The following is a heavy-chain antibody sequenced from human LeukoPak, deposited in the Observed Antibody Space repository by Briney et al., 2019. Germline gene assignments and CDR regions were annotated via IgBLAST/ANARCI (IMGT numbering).Heavy chain of an antibody. J-gene: IGHJ6*04. Sequence: PSETLSLTCAVYGGSFSGYYWSWIRQPPGKGLEWSGEINHSGSTNYNPSLKSRVTISVDTSKNQFSLKLSSVTAADTAVYYCAIEHYDILTGYYSPDYYYGMDVWGKGTTVTVSS. D-gene: IGHD3-9*01. CDR3: AIEHYDILTGYYSPDYYYGMDV. CDR1: GGSFSGYY. V-gene: IGHV4-34*01. CDR2: INHSGST.